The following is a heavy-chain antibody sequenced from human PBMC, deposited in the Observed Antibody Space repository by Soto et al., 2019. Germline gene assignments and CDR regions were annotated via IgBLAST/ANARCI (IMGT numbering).Heavy chain of an antibody. Sequence: QVQEVDSGGGVVQPGRSLRLSCAASGFTFSNYGIHWVRQAPGKGLEWVALIWYDGSNKYYADSVKGRFTISRDNSKNTLYLQMNSLRAEDTAVYYCARGPSFDYWGQGTLVTVSS. CDR1: GFTFSNYG. V-gene: IGHV3-33*01. CDR2: IWYDGSNK. CDR3: ARGPSFDY. J-gene: IGHJ4*02.